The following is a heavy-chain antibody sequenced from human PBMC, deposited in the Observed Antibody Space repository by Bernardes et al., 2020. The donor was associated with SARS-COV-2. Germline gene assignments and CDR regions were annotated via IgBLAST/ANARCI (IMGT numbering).Heavy chain of an antibody. Sequence: GGSLRLSCAASGFTYSSYALSWVRQAPGKGLEWVSTISGGGGTTYYADSVKGRFTISRDNSKNTLYLQTNSLRAEDTALYYCAKGERGTSSTFDYWGQGTLVTVSS. J-gene: IGHJ4*02. D-gene: IGHD1-1*01. CDR2: ISGGGGTT. CDR1: GFTYSSYA. CDR3: AKGERGTSSTFDY. V-gene: IGHV3-23*01.